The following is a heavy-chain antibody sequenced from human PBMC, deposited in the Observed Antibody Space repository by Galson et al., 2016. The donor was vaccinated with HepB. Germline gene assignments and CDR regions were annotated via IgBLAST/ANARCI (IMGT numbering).Heavy chain of an antibody. CDR3: ARGTYYDSATRFDP. Sequence: ETLSLTCAVFGGTFNGYYWTWIRQPPGKGLEWIGVINHSGNTNYNPSLKSRVNLSVDMSKKQFTLELTSVTVADTAIYYCARGTYYDSATRFDPWGQGTPVTVAS. CDR1: GGTFNGYY. CDR2: INHSGNT. V-gene: IGHV4-34*01. D-gene: IGHD3-3*01. J-gene: IGHJ5*02.